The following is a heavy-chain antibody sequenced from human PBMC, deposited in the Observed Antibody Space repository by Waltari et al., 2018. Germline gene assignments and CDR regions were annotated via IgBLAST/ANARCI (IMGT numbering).Heavy chain of an antibody. CDR2: VEPEEGET. CDR1: GYTLTELS. J-gene: IGHJ6*02. V-gene: IGHV1-24*01. CDR3: ATVRRITMIGGMDV. Sequence: QVQLVQSGAEVKKPGASVKVSCKVSGYTLTELSMHWVRQAPGKGLEWMGGVEPEEGETIDAQKVQGRVTMTEDTSTDTAYMELSSLRSEDTAVYYCATVRRITMIGGMDVWGQGTTVTVSS. D-gene: IGHD3-22*01.